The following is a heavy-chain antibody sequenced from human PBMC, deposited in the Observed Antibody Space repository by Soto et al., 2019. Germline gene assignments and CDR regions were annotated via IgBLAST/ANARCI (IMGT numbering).Heavy chain of an antibody. D-gene: IGHD1-1*01. CDR2: IYHSGST. V-gene: IGHV4-4*02. J-gene: IGHJ6*02. CDR3: ARDRKWIQLDYYYGMDV. Sequence: PSETLFLTCDFPGGSMSSSNWWSWARQPPGKGLEWIGEIYHSGSTNYNPSLKSRVTISVDKSKNQFSLKLSSVTAADTAVYYCARDRKWIQLDYYYGMDVWGQGTTVTVSS. CDR1: GGSMSSSNW.